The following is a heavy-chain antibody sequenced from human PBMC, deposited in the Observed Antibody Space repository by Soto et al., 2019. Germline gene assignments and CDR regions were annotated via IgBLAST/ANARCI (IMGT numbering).Heavy chain of an antibody. CDR3: ARVGSYYDILTGYLPGAFDI. CDR1: GFTVSSNY. Sequence: EVQLVESGGGLVQPGGSLRLSCAASGFTVSSNYMSWVRQAPGKGLEWVSVIYSGGSTYYADSVKGRFTISRDNSKNTLYLQMNSLRAEDTAVYYCARVGSYYDILTGYLPGAFDIWGQGTMVTVS. CDR2: IYSGGST. J-gene: IGHJ3*02. V-gene: IGHV3-66*01. D-gene: IGHD3-9*01.